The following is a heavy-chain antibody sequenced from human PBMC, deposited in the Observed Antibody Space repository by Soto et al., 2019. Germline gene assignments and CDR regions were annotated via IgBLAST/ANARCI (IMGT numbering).Heavy chain of an antibody. J-gene: IGHJ4*02. V-gene: IGHV4-31*03. CDR3: ARATSFSGHHGY. D-gene: IGHD2-8*02. CDR2: IYYSGST. CDR1: GGSFSSGGYY. Sequence: PSETQSLTCTVSGGSFSSGGYYWSWIRQLPGKGLEWIGYIYYSGSTYYNPSLKRRFTISLDTSKNQFSLKLSSVTAADTAVYYCARATSFSGHHGYWGQGTLVTVSS.